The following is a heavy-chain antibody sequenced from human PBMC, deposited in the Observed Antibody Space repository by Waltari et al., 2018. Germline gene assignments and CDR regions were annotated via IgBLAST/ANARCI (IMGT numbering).Heavy chain of an antibody. J-gene: IGHJ4*02. D-gene: IGHD1-26*01. CDR3: AKEVGATTGVDY. CDR1: GLSFRSYG. Sequence: VQLVESGGGVVQPGRSVRRACAASGLSFRSYGMAWVRQAPGKGLEWVSAISGSGGSTYYADSVKGRFTISRDNSKNTLYLQMNSLRAEDTAVYYCAKEVGATTGVDYWGQGTLVTVSS. V-gene: IGHV3-23*04. CDR2: ISGSGGST.